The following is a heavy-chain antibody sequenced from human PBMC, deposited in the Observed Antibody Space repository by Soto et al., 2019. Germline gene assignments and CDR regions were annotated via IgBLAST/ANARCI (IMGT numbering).Heavy chain of an antibody. CDR3: ARGYYYDSSGYFGGY. CDR2: ISSSSSTI. D-gene: IGHD3-22*01. V-gene: IGHV3-48*02. Sequence: GGSLRLSCAASGFTFSSYSMNWVRQAPGKGLEWVSYISSSSSTIYYADSVKGRFTISRDNAKNSLYLQMNSLRDEDTAVYYCARGYYYDSSGYFGGYWGQGTLVTVSS. J-gene: IGHJ4*02. CDR1: GFTFSSYS.